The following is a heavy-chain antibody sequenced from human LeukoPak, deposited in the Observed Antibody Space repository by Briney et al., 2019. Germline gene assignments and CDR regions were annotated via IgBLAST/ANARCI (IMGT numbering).Heavy chain of an antibody. CDR1: GGSISSGDYY. CDR2: IYYSGST. CDR3: ARATKSSRYSSSWPLDY. Sequence: SETLSLTCTVSGGSISSGDYYWSWIRQPPGKGLEWIGYIYYSGSTYYNPSLKSQVTISVDTSKNQFSLKLSSVTAADTAVYYCARATKSSRYSSSWPLDYWGQGTLVTVSS. V-gene: IGHV4-30-4*01. J-gene: IGHJ4*02. D-gene: IGHD6-13*01.